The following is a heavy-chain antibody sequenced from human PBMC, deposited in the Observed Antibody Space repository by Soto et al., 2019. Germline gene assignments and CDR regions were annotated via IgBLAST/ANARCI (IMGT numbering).Heavy chain of an antibody. J-gene: IGHJ6*02. CDR1: GFTFSSYG. D-gene: IGHD3-22*01. CDR2: IWYDGSNK. Sequence: PGGSLRLSCAASGFTFSSYGMHWVRQAPGKGLEWVAVIWYDGSNKYYADSVKGRFTISRDNSKNTLYLQMNSLRAEDTAVYYCARDYYDSSGYYWYGMYGMDVWGQGTTVTVSS. CDR3: ARDYYDSSGYYWYGMYGMDV. V-gene: IGHV3-33*01.